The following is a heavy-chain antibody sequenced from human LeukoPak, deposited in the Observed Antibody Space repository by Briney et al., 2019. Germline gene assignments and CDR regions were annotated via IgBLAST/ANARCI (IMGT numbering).Heavy chain of an antibody. CDR2: INHSGST. V-gene: IGHV4-34*01. D-gene: IGHD3-22*01. CDR3: ARGGYYSPFDY. Sequence: SETLSLTCAVYGGSFSGYYWSWIRQPPGKGLEWIGEINHSGSTNYNPSLKSRVTISVDTSKNQFSLKLSSVTAADTAVYYCARGGYYSPFDYWGQGTLVTVSS. CDR1: GGSFSGYY. J-gene: IGHJ4*02.